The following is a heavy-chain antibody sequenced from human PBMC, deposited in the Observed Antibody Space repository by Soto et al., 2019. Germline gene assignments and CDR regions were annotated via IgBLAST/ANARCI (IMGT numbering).Heavy chain of an antibody. J-gene: IGHJ4*02. Sequence: QVQPVQSGSEVKKPGSSVRVSCKTSGGTFSIYTISWVRQAPGQGLEWMGRVLPFLDITSYSQRFQGRVTITADRSTTTAYMELSSLRSEDTAVYYCARDRDNSNWPNFDSWGQGTLVTVSS. CDR3: ARDRDNSNWPNFDS. CDR2: VLPFLDIT. CDR1: GGTFSIYT. V-gene: IGHV1-69*02. D-gene: IGHD6-13*01.